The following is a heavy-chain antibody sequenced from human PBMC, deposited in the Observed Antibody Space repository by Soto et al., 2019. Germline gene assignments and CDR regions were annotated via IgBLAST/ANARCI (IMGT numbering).Heavy chain of an antibody. Sequence: QVQLQESGPGLVKPSETLSLTCTVSGGSISTYCWSWIRQPPGKGLEWIGYVYYSGSTNYNPSLKSRVTISVDTSKNQFSLKLSSVTAADTAVYYCARHEFSSSSWYIYRGQGTLVTVSS. V-gene: IGHV4-59*08. CDR2: VYYSGST. CDR1: GGSISTYC. J-gene: IGHJ4*02. CDR3: ARHEFSSSSWYIY. D-gene: IGHD6-13*01.